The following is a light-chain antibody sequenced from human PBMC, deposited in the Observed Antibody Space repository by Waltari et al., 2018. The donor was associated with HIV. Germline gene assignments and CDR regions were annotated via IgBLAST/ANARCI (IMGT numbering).Light chain of an antibody. CDR3: SSYTSSRTPYYV. V-gene: IGLV2-14*01. CDR2: DVS. Sequence: QSALTRPASVAGCPGQSTTMPCPGTSSDVGGYKYLSWYQQHPGKAPKLLIYDVSNRPLGVSTRFSGSKSGNTASLTISGLRAEDEADYFCSSYTSSRTPYYVLGTGTEVTVL. J-gene: IGLJ1*01. CDR1: SSDVGGYKY.